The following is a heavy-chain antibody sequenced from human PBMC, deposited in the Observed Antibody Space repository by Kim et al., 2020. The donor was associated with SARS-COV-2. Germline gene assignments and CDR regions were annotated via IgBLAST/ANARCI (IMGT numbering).Heavy chain of an antibody. V-gene: IGHV3-23*01. D-gene: IGHD6-6*01. CDR1: GFTFSNYA. J-gene: IGHJ4*02. Sequence: GGSLRLSCAASGFTFSNYAMSWVRQAPGKGLEWVSAISGSTRSTYYAESVKGRFTISRDNSKNTLYLQMNSLRAEDTALYYCAKDLWSSSSATGWDYWGQGTLVTVSS. CDR3: AKDLWSSSSATGWDY. CDR2: ISGSTRST.